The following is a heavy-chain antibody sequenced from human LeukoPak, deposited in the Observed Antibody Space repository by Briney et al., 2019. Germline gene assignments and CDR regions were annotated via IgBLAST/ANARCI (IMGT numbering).Heavy chain of an antibody. CDR2: IYHSGST. CDR3: ARAGGYEIEGVWFDP. D-gene: IGHD5-12*01. CDR1: GGSISSGGYS. J-gene: IGHJ5*02. V-gene: IGHV4-30-2*01. Sequence: SQTLSLTCAVSGGSISSGGYSWSRIRQPPGKGLEWIGYIYHSGSTYYNPSLKSRVTISVDRSKNQFSLKLSSVTAADTAVYYCARAGGYEIEGVWFDPWGQGTLVTVSS.